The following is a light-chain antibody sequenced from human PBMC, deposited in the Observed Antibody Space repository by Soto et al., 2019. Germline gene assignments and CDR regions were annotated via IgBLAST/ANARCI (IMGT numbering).Light chain of an antibody. CDR1: QSVSSSY. Sequence: EIVLTQSPGTLSLSPGERATLSCRASQSVSSSYFAWYQQKPGQAPRLLIYDTSSRATGIPDRFSGSGSGTDFTLTISRLEPEDVAVYYCQQYDSSPRTFGQGTKVELK. CDR2: DTS. J-gene: IGKJ1*01. CDR3: QQYDSSPRT. V-gene: IGKV3-20*01.